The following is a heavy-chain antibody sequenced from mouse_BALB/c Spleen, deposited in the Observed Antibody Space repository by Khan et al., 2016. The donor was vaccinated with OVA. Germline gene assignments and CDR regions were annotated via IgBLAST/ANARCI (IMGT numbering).Heavy chain of an antibody. V-gene: IGHV10-1*02. CDR2: IRSKSNNYAT. J-gene: IGHJ1*01. CDR1: GFTFNTYA. CDR3: VRPNWEKYWCFDV. D-gene: IGHD4-1*01. Sequence: EVKLLESGGGLVQPKGSLKLSCAASGFTFNTYAMNWVRQAPGKGLEWVARIRSKSNNYATYYADSVKDRFTISRDDSQSMLYLQMNNLKTEDTAMYYCVRPNWEKYWCFDVWGAGTTVTVSS.